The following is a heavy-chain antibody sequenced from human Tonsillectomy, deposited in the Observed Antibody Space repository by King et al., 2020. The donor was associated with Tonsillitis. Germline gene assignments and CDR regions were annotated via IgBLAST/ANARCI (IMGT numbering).Heavy chain of an antibody. Sequence: VQLVESGGGLVQPGRSLRLSCTVSGFTFGDYAMSWFRQAPGKGLEWVGFIRSEAYGGTTKYAASVKGRFTISRDDSKSIAYLQMNSLKTEDTAVYYCTRATSSYDCWTGSYSYWGQGTLVTVSS. CDR1: GFTFGDYA. V-gene: IGHV3-49*03. CDR3: TRATSSYDCWTGSYSY. J-gene: IGHJ4*02. CDR2: IRSEAYGGTT. D-gene: IGHD3-3*01.